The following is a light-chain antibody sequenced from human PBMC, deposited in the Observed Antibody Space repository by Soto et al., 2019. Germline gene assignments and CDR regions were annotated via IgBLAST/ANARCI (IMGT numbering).Light chain of an antibody. V-gene: IGLV2-8*01. CDR3: NSYGGNTNVV. Sequence: QSVVTQPPYASGSPGQSVTISCTGTSSDVGGYDFVSWYQQHPGKAPKILIYEVSKRASGVPDRFSGSKSGNTASLTVSGLQPDDEADYYCNSYGGNTNVVFGGGTKLTVL. CDR2: EVS. J-gene: IGLJ2*01. CDR1: SSDVGGYDF.